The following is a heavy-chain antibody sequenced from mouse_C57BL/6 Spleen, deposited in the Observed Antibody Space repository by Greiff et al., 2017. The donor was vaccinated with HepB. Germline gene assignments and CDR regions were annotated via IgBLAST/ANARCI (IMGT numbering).Heavy chain of an antibody. V-gene: IGHV1-85*01. Sequence: QVQLQQSGPELVKPGASVKLSCKASGYTFTSYDIHWVKQRPGQGLEWIGWIYPRDGSTKYNEKFKGKATLTVDTSSSAAYMELHSLTSEDSAVYVCAKTGGWLLRGYAMDYWGQGTPVTVSS. CDR2: IYPRDGST. J-gene: IGHJ4*01. CDR1: GYTFTSYD. D-gene: IGHD2-3*01. CDR3: AKTGGWLLRGYAMDY.